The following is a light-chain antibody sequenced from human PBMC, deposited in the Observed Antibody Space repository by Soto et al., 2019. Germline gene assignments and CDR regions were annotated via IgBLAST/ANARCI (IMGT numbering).Light chain of an antibody. V-gene: IGLV1-47*01. CDR1: SSNIGGNF. CDR2: MNN. J-gene: IGLJ2*01. CDR3: AAWDDSLEGVL. Sequence: QSALTQPPSASGTPGQTVTISCSGSSSNIGGNFVSWYQHVPGTAPKVLIFMNNQRPSGVPDRFSGSKSGTSASLAISGLRSEDESDDYCAAWDDSLEGVLFGGGTKLTVL.